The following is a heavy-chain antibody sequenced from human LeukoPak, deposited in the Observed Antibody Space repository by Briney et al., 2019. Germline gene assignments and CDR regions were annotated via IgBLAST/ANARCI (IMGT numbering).Heavy chain of an antibody. D-gene: IGHD6-19*01. J-gene: IGHJ4*02. Sequence: GSSVKVSCKASGYTFTSYDINWVRQATGQGLEWMGWMNPNSGNTGYAQKFQGRVTMTRNTSISTAYMELSSLRSEDTAVYYCARKLKYSSGWPWGYWGQGTLVTVSS. CDR1: GYTFTSYD. V-gene: IGHV1-8*01. CDR2: MNPNSGNT. CDR3: ARKLKYSSGWPWGY.